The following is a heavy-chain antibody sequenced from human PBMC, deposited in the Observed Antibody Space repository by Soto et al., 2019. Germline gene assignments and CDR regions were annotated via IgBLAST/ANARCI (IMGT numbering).Heavy chain of an antibody. D-gene: IGHD2-15*01. V-gene: IGHV4-34*01. CDR2: INHSGST. Sequence: QVQLQQWGAGLLKPSETLSLTCAVYGGSFSGYYWSWIRQPPGKGLEWIGEINHSGSTNYNPSLKSRVTISVDTSKNQFSLKLSSVTAAVTAVYYCATLSVYCSGGSCYSLGLDYWGQGTLVTVSS. CDR3: ATLSVYCSGGSCYSLGLDY. J-gene: IGHJ4*02. CDR1: GGSFSGYY.